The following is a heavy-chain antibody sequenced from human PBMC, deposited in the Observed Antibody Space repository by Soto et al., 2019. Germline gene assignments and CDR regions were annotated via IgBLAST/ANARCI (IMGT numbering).Heavy chain of an antibody. CDR2: INAGNDNT. CDR1: GYTFTNFA. Sequence: VASVKVSCKASGYTFTNFAMHWVRQAPGQRLEWMGWINAGNDNTKYSQKFQGRVSITRDTSASTAYMELSSLRSEDTAMYYCASGPKCGSDYRALHDYSAQRSPDTVS. J-gene: IGHJ4*02. V-gene: IGHV1-3*01. D-gene: IGHD1-26*01. CDR3: ASGPKCGSDYRALHDY.